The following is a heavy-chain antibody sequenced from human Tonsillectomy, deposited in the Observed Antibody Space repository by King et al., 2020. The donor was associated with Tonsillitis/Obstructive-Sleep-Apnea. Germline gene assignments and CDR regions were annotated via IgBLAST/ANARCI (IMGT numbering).Heavy chain of an antibody. J-gene: IGHJ4*02. V-gene: IGHV2-5*02. CDR2: FYWDDDR. CDR3: AHRRKINRIWYTFDY. Sequence: TLKESGPTLVKPPQTLTLTCTFSGFSLSTYGVAVGWIRQPPGKALEWLALFYWDDDRHYNPSLSSRLTITKDTSKNQVVLTMTNMDPVDTATYYCAHRRKINRIWYTFDYWGQGTLITVSS. CDR1: GFSLSTYGVA. D-gene: IGHD6-13*01.